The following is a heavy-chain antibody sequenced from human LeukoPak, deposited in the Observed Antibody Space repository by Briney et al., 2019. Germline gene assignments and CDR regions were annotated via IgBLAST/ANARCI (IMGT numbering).Heavy chain of an antibody. CDR1: GFIFRRYG. D-gene: IGHD6-13*01. CDR2: ISNSGCWS. J-gene: IGHJ6*04. Sequence: GWSLRLSCVASGFIFRRYGMHWVRQAPGKGLEYVSAISNSGCWSYYANPVKGRFTISRDNSKNTLYLQMGSLRGEDMAVYYCARGLITGAAGTYYYYGMVVWGERTTVTVSS. V-gene: IGHV3-64*01. CDR3: ARGLITGAAGTYYYYGMVV.